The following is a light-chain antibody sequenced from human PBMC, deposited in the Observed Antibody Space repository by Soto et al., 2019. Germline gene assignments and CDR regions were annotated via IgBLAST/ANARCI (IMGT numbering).Light chain of an antibody. CDR3: QQYGSSPWYT. CDR2: GAS. V-gene: IGKV3-20*01. CDR1: QSVSSSY. J-gene: IGKJ2*01. Sequence: EIVLTQSPGTLSLSPGERATLSCRASQSVSSSYLAWYQQKPGQAPRLLIYGASSRATGIPDRFSGSGSGTDFTLTISRLEPEDFAVYYCQQYGSSPWYTFGQGTKLRSN.